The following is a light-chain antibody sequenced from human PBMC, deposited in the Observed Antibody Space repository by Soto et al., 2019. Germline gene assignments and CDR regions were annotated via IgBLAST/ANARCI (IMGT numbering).Light chain of an antibody. V-gene: IGKV1-39*01. Sequence: DIQMTQSPSSLSASVGNRVTITCRASQSISTYLNWYQKKPGKAPNLLIYDASRLQSGVPSRFSGSGGGTDFTLSISSVQPKDFATYFCQQSYMDPITFGQGTQLEI. CDR2: DAS. CDR1: QSISTY. CDR3: QQSYMDPIT. J-gene: IGKJ5*01.